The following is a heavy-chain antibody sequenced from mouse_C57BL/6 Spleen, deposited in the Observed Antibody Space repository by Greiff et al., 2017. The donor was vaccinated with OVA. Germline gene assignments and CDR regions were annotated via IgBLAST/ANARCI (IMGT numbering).Heavy chain of an antibody. CDR3: ARFNYGSSSSLFDY. CDR1: GYTFTSYG. V-gene: IGHV1-81*01. J-gene: IGHJ2*01. CDR2: IYPRSGNT. Sequence: QVHVKQSGAELARPGASVKLSCKASGYTFTSYGISWVKQRTGQGLEWIGEIYPRSGNTYYNEKFKGKATLTADKSSSTAYMELRSLTSEDSAVYFCARFNYGSSSSLFDYWGQGTTLTVSS. D-gene: IGHD1-1*01.